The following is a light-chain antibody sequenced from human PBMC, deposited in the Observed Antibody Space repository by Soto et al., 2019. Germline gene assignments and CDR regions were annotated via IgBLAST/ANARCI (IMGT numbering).Light chain of an antibody. CDR1: QSVSSSY. CDR2: GAS. CDR3: QQYSSSLPLT. J-gene: IGKJ4*01. V-gene: IGKV3-20*01. Sequence: EIVLTQSPGTLSLSPGERATLSCRASQSVSSSYLAWYQQKPGKAPRLLIYGASSRASGIPDRFSGTGSGTDFTLTISILEPEDFAVYYCQQYSSSLPLTFGGGTKVDIK.